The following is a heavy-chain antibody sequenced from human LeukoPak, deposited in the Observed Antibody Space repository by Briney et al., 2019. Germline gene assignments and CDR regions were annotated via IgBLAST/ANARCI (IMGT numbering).Heavy chain of an antibody. Sequence: GGSLRLSCAASGFTFNNYAMSWVRQAPGKGLEWVSSITSSGDRTSYADSVRGRFTISRDNSRSTLYLQMDSLRAEDTAVYYCAKDAYYDIAEYWGQGTLVTVSS. D-gene: IGHD3-9*01. J-gene: IGHJ4*02. CDR2: ITSSGDRT. V-gene: IGHV3-23*01. CDR3: AKDAYYDIAEY. CDR1: GFTFNNYA.